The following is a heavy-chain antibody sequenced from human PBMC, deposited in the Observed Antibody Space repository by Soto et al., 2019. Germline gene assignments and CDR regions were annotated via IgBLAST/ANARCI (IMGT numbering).Heavy chain of an antibody. CDR1: GGSFSGYY. Sequence: QVQLQQWGAGLLKPSETLSLTCAVYGGSFSGYYWSWIRQPPGKGLEWIGEINHSGSTNYNPSLKSRVTISVDTSKNQFSLKLSSVTAADTAVYYCARGLIYYYDRAFDIWGQGTMVTVSS. D-gene: IGHD3-22*01. V-gene: IGHV4-34*01. CDR2: INHSGST. CDR3: ARGLIYYYDRAFDI. J-gene: IGHJ3*02.